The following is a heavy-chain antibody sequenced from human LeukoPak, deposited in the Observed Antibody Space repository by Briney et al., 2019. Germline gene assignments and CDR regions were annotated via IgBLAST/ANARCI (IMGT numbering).Heavy chain of an antibody. CDR1: GYTFTSYG. V-gene: IGHV1-18*01. J-gene: IGHJ6*03. CDR2: ISAYNGNT. CDR3: ARRQGLEWSTYYYYYMDV. D-gene: IGHD3-3*01. Sequence: ASVKVSCKASGYTFTSYGISWVRQAPGQGLEWMGWISAYNGNTNYAQKLQGRVTMTTDTSTSTAYMELRSLRSDDTAVYYCARRQGLEWSTYYYYYMDVWGKGTTVTVSS.